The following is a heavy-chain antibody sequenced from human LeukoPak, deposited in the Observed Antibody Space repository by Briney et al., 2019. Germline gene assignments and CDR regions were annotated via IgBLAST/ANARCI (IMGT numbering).Heavy chain of an antibody. CDR1: GFTFSTYG. CDR3: AGGYGDYL. V-gene: IGHV3-30*02. J-gene: IGHJ4*02. CDR2: IRYDGSTK. Sequence: GGSLRLSCAASGFTFSTYGMHWVRQAPGKGLEWVAFIRYDGSTKYYADSVKGRFTISRDNGKNSLYLQMNNLRVDDTAVYYCAGGYGDYLWGQGTLVTVSS. D-gene: IGHD4-17*01.